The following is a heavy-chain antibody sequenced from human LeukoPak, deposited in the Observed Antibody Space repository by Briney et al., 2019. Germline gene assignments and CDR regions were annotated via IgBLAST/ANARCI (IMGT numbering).Heavy chain of an antibody. Sequence: GASVKVSCKASGYTFTSYDINWVRQATGQGLEWMGWMNPNSGNTGYAQKFQGRVTITRNTSISTAYMELSSLRSEDTAVYYCARDYDSSGYYQLDPWGQGTLVTVSS. CDR1: GYTFTSYD. V-gene: IGHV1-8*03. CDR3: ARDYDSSGYYQLDP. CDR2: MNPNSGNT. J-gene: IGHJ5*02. D-gene: IGHD3-22*01.